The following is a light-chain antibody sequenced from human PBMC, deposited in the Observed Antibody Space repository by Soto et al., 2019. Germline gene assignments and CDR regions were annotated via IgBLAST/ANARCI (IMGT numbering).Light chain of an antibody. V-gene: IGKV1-39*01. CDR3: QQSYSTLSWT. CDR2: AAF. Sequence: DIQMTQSPSSLSASVGDRVTITCRASQSIGKHLNWYQQKPGKAPKFLIYAAFSLQSGVPSRFSGSGSGTDFTLTISSLQPEDFATYYCQQSYSTLSWTFGQGTKVDIK. J-gene: IGKJ1*01. CDR1: QSIGKH.